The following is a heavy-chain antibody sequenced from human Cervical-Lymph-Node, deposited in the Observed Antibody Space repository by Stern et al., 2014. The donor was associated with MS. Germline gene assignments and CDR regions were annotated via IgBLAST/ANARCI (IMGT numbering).Heavy chain of an antibody. V-gene: IGHV1-2*06. D-gene: IGHD1-1*01. J-gene: IGHJ4*02. CDR2: ISPNSGGT. Sequence: VQLVESGAEVKKPGASVKVSCKASGYTFTGNDMHWVRTAPGQGLGGKGRISPNSGGTNYAQKFQGRVTMTRDTSISTAYMELSRLRSDDTAVYYCARVGTTGTTSLDYWGQGTLVTVSS. CDR3: ARVGTTGTTSLDY. CDR1: GYTFTGND.